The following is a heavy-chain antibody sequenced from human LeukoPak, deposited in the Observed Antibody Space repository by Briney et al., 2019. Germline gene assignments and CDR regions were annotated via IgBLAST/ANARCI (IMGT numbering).Heavy chain of an antibody. CDR2: MNPNSGNT. D-gene: IGHD5-18*01. V-gene: IGHV1-8*03. CDR3: ARMGRRGYSYGPFGY. J-gene: IGHJ4*02. Sequence: GASVKVSCKASGYTFTGYYMHWVRQAPGQGLEWMGWMNPNSGNTGYAQKFQGRVTITRNTSISTAYMELSSLRSEDTAVYYCARMGRRGYSYGPFGYWGQGTLVTVSS. CDR1: GYTFTGYY.